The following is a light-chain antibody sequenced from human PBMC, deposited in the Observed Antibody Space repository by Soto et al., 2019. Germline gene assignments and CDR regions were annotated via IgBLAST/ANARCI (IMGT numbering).Light chain of an antibody. CDR3: QQYHTYSPT. V-gene: IGKV1-5*03. J-gene: IGKJ2*01. Sequence: DIQMTQSPSTLSASVGDRVTITCRASQSISSWLAWYQQKSGKAPKLLISKASSLESGVPSRFSGSGSGTEFTLTISSLQPDDFATYYCQQYHTYSPTFGQGTKLEIK. CDR1: QSISSW. CDR2: KAS.